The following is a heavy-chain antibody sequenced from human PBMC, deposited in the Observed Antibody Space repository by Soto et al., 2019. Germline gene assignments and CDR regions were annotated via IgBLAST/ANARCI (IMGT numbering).Heavy chain of an antibody. Sequence: ASVNVSCKASGYTFTGYYMHWVRQAPGQGLEWMGWINPNSGGTNYAQKFQGWVTMTRDTSISTAYMELSRLRSDDTAVYYCARDLYSSGQDRHFDYWGQGTLVTVSS. V-gene: IGHV1-2*04. CDR1: GYTFTGYY. J-gene: IGHJ4*02. D-gene: IGHD6-19*01. CDR2: INPNSGGT. CDR3: ARDLYSSGQDRHFDY.